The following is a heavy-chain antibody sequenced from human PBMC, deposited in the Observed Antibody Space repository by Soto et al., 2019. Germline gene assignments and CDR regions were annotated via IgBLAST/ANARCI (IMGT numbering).Heavy chain of an antibody. CDR2: IKSKTDGGTT. CDR3: TVPPYGDYDKTGGY. J-gene: IGHJ4*02. CDR1: GFTFSNAW. V-gene: IGHV3-15*07. Sequence: GGSLRLSCAASGFTFSNAWMNWVRQAPGKGLEWVGRIKSKTDGGTTDYAAPVKGRFTISRDDSKNTLYLQMNSLKTEDTAVYYCTVPPYGDYDKTGGYWGQGTLVTVSS. D-gene: IGHD4-17*01.